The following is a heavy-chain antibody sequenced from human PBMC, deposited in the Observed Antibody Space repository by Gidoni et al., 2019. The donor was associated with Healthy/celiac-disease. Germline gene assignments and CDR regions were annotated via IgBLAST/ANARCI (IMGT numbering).Heavy chain of an antibody. D-gene: IGHD6-19*01. J-gene: IGHJ6*02. CDR1: GDRVSSNSAA. Sequence: QVQLQQSGPGLVTPSQTLSLTCAISGDRVSSNSAAWNWIRQAPSRGLEWLGRTYYRSSWYNDYAVYVRVRITINPDTSRNHFSLLLDSVTPEDSALYYCAREPTYSSGWSPAGSVGDYYYYGMDVWGQGTTVTGSS. V-gene: IGHV6-1*01. CDR3: AREPTYSSGWSPAGSVGDYYYYGMDV. CDR2: TYYRSSWYN.